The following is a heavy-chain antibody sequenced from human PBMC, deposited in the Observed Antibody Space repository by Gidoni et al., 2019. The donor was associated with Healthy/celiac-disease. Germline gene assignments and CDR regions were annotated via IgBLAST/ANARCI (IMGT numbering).Heavy chain of an antibody. CDR2: IDPSDSYT. CDR1: GYSFTSYW. V-gene: IGHV5-10-1*03. CDR3: ARLDSSGWYGGLGWFDP. Sequence: EVQLVQSGAEVKKPGESLRISCTGSGYSFTSYWISWVRQLPGKGLEWMGRIDPSDSYTNYSPSFQGHVTISADKSISTAYLQWSSLKASDTAMYYCARLDSSGWYGGLGWFDPWGQGTLVTVSS. D-gene: IGHD6-19*01. J-gene: IGHJ5*02.